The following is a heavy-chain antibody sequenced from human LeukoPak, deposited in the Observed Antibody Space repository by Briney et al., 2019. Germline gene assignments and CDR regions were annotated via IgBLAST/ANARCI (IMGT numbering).Heavy chain of an antibody. Sequence: SETLSLTCAVYGSLDIYYFMFVRQPPGKGLQWLGEITYRRSADYNPSLKSQLTISIDVPQRQISLQLRSVTAADTAVYYCAAYGGDWNFDSWGQGTLVTVSS. D-gene: IGHD2-21*01. CDR3: AAYGGDWNFDS. CDR2: ITYRRSA. V-gene: IGHV4-34*01. CDR1: GSLDIYY. J-gene: IGHJ4*02.